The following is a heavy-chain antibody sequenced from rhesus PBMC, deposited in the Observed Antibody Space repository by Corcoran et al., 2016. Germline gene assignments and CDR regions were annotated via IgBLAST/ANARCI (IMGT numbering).Heavy chain of an antibody. D-gene: IGHD2-39*01. CDR1: GGSISDSYR. J-gene: IGHJ4*01. CDR3: ARGIRGPWDY. Sequence: QVQLQESGPGVVKPSETLSLTCAVSGGSISDSYRWSWIRQPPGKGLEWIGNIHVRSTSTTHNPSLKSRVTSSKDTSKNQFSLKLGSVTAADTAVYYCARGIRGPWDYWGQGVLVTVSS. V-gene: IGHV4S10*01. CDR2: IHVRSTST.